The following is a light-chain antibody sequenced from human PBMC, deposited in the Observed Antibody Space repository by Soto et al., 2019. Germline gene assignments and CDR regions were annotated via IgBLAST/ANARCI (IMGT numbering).Light chain of an antibody. J-gene: IGKJ1*01. V-gene: IGKV1-5*01. CDR3: QQYNSYLWT. Sequence: GVRVTITCRARQSISSWLAWYQQNPGRVPKLLIYDASGLESGVPSRFSGCGSGTEFTLTISSLQPDDFAAYYCQQYNSYLWTFGQGTKVDIK. CDR1: QSISSW. CDR2: DAS.